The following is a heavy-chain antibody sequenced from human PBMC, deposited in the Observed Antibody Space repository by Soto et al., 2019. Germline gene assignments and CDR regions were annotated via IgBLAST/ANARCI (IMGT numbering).Heavy chain of an antibody. CDR2: ITLIFGTA. Sequence: SVKVSCKASGGTSSSNAISWVRQAPGQGLEWMGGITLIFGTANYAQKFQGRVTITADESTTTAYMELSSLRAEDTAIYYCTKDHGDTGWDSSPFDYWGPGTLVTVSS. J-gene: IGHJ4*02. V-gene: IGHV1-69*13. D-gene: IGHD6-19*01. CDR3: TKDHGDTGWDSSPFDY. CDR1: GGTSSSNA.